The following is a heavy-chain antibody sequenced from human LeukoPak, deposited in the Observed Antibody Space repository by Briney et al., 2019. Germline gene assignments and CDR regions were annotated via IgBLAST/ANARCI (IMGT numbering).Heavy chain of an antibody. Sequence: SETLSLTCAVYGGSFSGYYWSWIRQPPGKGLEWIGEINHSGSTNYNPSLKSRVTISVDTSKNQFSLKLSSVTAADTAVYYCARPVLLWFGGTPGAFDIWGQGTMVTVSS. V-gene: IGHV4-34*01. CDR3: ARPVLLWFGGTPGAFDI. D-gene: IGHD3-10*01. J-gene: IGHJ3*02. CDR2: INHSGST. CDR1: GGSFSGYY.